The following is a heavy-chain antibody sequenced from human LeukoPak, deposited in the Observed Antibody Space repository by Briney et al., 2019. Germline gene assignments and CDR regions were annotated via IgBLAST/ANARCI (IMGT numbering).Heavy chain of an antibody. CDR1: GFTFDDYG. Sequence: PGGSLRLSCAASGFTFDDYGMIWVRQAPGKGLEWVSGINWNGGSTGYADSVKGRFTISRDNAKNSLYLQMNSLRAEDTALYYCATVRNPILVARRSSWFDPWGQGTLVTVSS. J-gene: IGHJ5*02. D-gene: IGHD2-15*01. CDR2: INWNGGST. CDR3: ATVRNPILVARRSSWFDP. V-gene: IGHV3-20*04.